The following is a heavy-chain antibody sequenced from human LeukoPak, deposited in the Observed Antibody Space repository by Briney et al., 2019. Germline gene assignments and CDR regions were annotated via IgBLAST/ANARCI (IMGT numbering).Heavy chain of an antibody. CDR1: GYTFTGYY. J-gene: IGHJ4*02. V-gene: IGHV1-2*06. CDR3: ARDLDWNYEFYYFDY. D-gene: IGHD1-7*01. CDR2: INPNSGGT. Sequence: ASVKVSCKASGYTFTGYYMHWVRQAPGQGLEWMGRINPNSGGTNYAQKFQGRVTMTRDTSISTAYMELSRLRSDDTAVYYCARDLDWNYEFYYFDYWGQGTLVTVSS.